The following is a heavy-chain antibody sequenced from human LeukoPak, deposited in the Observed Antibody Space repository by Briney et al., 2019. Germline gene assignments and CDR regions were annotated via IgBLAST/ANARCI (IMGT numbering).Heavy chain of an antibody. V-gene: IGHV1-46*01. CDR2: INPSGSST. CDR3: ARDRYSGGWNNSSPLDY. D-gene: IGHD6-13*01. CDR1: GYTFTSYY. J-gene: IGHJ4*02. Sequence: ASVKVSCKASGYTFTSYYMHWVRQAPGQGLEWMGLINPSGSSTSYAQKFQGRLSLTRDMSTSTDYMELSSLRSEDTAVYYCARDRYSGGWNNSSPLDYWGQGTLVTVSS.